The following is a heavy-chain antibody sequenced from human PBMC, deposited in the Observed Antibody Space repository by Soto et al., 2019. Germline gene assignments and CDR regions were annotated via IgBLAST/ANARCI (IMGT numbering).Heavy chain of an antibody. Sequence: QLQLQESGPGLVKSSETLSLSCTVSGGSIVSTSYYWGWIRQSPGKGLAWIGNVYYTGNTHYNPSRQSRVTISADTSRNQCSLNVTSVTAADTAVYYCVRQSYGTSSNFDYWGQGTLVTVSS. CDR1: GGSIVSTSYY. V-gene: IGHV4-39*01. CDR3: VRQSYGTSSNFDY. J-gene: IGHJ4*02. CDR2: VYYTGNT. D-gene: IGHD6-6*01.